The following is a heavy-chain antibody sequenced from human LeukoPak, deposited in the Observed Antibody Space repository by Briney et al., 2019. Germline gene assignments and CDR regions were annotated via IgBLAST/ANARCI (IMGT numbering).Heavy chain of an antibody. V-gene: IGHV3-33*01. D-gene: IGHD2-15*01. CDR1: GYTFSSYG. Sequence: GGSLRLSCAASGYTFSSYGMHWVRQAPGKGLEWVAAIWYDGSIQYYADSVKGRFTISRDNSKNTLYLQMDSLRAEDTAVYYCARAGYCSGGSCYGSDYWGQGTLVSVSS. CDR2: IWYDGSIQ. CDR3: ARAGYCSGGSCYGSDY. J-gene: IGHJ4*02.